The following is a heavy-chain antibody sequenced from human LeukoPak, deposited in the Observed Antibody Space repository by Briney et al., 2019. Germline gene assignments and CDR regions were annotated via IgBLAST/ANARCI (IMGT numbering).Heavy chain of an antibody. J-gene: IGHJ4*02. V-gene: IGHV4-59*01. CDR1: GGSISSYY. D-gene: IGHD2-2*02. Sequence: SETLSLTCTVSGGSISSYYWSWIRQPPGKGLGWIGYIYFSGSTNYNPSLKSRVTISVDTSKNQFSLKLSSVTAADTAVYYCARVYCSSTSCYTPYYFDYWGQGTLVTVSS. CDR2: IYFSGST. CDR3: ARVYCSSTSCYTPYYFDY.